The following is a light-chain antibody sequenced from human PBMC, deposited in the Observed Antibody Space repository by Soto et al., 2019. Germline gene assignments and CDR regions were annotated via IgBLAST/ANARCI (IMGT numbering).Light chain of an antibody. J-gene: IGKJ5*01. CDR2: GAS. CDR1: QSVSSSY. CDR3: QQYGSSPLT. Sequence: EFVLMQSPGTLSLSPGERATLSCRASQSVSSSYLAWYQQKPGQAPRLLIYGASSRATGIPDRFSGSGSGTDFTLTISRLEPEDFAVYYCQQYGSSPLTFGQGTRLEIK. V-gene: IGKV3-20*01.